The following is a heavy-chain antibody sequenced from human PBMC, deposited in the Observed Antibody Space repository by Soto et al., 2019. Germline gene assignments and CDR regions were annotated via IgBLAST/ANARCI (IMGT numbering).Heavy chain of an antibody. V-gene: IGHV1-3*01. Sequence: QVQLVQSGAEVKKPGASVKVSCKASGYTFTSYAMHWVRQAPGQRLEWMGWINAGNGNTKYSQKFQGRVTITRDTYASTAYMELRSLRSEDTAVYYCARGPGGPDGPGDYWGQGTLVNVSS. CDR3: ARGPGGPDGPGDY. J-gene: IGHJ4*02. D-gene: IGHD2-15*01. CDR1: GYTFTSYA. CDR2: INAGNGNT.